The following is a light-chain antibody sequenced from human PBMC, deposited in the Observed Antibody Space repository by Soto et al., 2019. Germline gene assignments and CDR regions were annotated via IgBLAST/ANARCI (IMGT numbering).Light chain of an antibody. CDR2: GAS. CDR1: QSVNSN. V-gene: IGKV3-15*01. Sequence: EIVMTQSPATLSVSPGERATLSCRASQSVNSNLAWYQQKPGQAPRLLIYGASTRVAGIPARFSGSGSGTEFSITISSLQSEDFAVYYCQQYNNRPPDTFVQGTKLEIK. CDR3: QQYNNRPPDT. J-gene: IGKJ2*01.